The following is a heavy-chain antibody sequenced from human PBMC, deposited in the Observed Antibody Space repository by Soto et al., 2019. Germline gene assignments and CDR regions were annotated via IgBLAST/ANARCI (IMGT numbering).Heavy chain of an antibody. D-gene: IGHD3-16*01. CDR2: IDPSVGVT. Sequence: QVQLIQFGAEVKKPGASVKVSCSASGYTFTKFHIHWVRQAPGQGLEWLGMIDPSVGVTRDAQRFQGRITMTSATSTSSVYMELRGRTSDDTAVYYCARDVIGNDNYETICYYFDPWCPVTLITVSS. J-gene: IGHJ4*02. CDR1: GYTFTKFH. CDR3: ARDVIGNDNYETICYYFDP. V-gene: IGHV1-46*01.